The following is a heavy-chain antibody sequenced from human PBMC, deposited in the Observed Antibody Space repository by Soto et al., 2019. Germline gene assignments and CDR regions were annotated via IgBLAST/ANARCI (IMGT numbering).Heavy chain of an antibody. J-gene: IGHJ4*02. CDR2: INSEGSST. CDR3: AKGVRFLEWQTPDY. D-gene: IGHD3-3*01. V-gene: IGHV3-74*01. CDR1: GFTFRRYW. Sequence: PGGSLRLSWAASGFTFRRYWMHWVRQAPGKGLVWVAHINSEGSSTSYADSVKGRFTISRDNAKNTLYLQMESLRAEDTAVYYCAKGVRFLEWQTPDYWGQGTLVTVSS.